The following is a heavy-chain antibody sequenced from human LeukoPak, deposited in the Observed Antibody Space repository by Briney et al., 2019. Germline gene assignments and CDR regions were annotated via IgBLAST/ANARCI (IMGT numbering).Heavy chain of an antibody. J-gene: IGHJ3*02. Sequence: QSGGSLRLSCAASGFTFSSYGMHWVRQAPGKGLEWVAFIRYDGSNKYYADSVKGRFTISRDNSKNTLYLQMNSLRAEDTAVYYCASLDFWSAGGFDAFDIWGQGTMVTVSS. CDR2: IRYDGSNK. CDR1: GFTFSSYG. CDR3: ASLDFWSAGGFDAFDI. D-gene: IGHD3-3*01. V-gene: IGHV3-30*02.